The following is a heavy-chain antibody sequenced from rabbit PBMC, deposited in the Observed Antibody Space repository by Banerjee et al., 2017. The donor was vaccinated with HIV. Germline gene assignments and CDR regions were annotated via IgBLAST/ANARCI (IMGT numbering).Heavy chain of an antibody. CDR3: ARRDADYGVGYGSFNL. D-gene: IGHD3-1*01. CDR2: IDAGSSGTT. J-gene: IGHJ4*01. Sequence: QSLEESGGDLVKPGASLTLTCTASRFSFSSSYWICWVRQAPGKGLEWIACIDAGSSGTTYYASWAKGRFTISKTSSTTVTLQMTSLTAADTATYFCARRDADYGVGYGSFNLWGPGTLVTVS. CDR1: RFSFSSSYW. V-gene: IGHV1S40*01.